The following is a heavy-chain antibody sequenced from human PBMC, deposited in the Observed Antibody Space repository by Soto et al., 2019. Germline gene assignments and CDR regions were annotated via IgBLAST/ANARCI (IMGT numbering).Heavy chain of an antibody. CDR2: IYHSGST. D-gene: IGHD4-17*01. CDR3: ARAHYGDYRYGMAV. Sequence: PSETLSLSCTVSGGSVSSGSYYWSWIRQPPGKGMEWIGYIYHSGSTYYNPSLKSRVTISVDRSKNQFSLKLSSVTAADTAVYYCARAHYGDYRYGMAVWGQGTTVTVSS. CDR1: GGSVSSGSYY. J-gene: IGHJ6*02. V-gene: IGHV4-30-2*01.